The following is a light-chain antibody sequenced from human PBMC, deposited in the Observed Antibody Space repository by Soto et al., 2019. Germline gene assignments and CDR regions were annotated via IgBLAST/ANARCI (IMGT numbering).Light chain of an antibody. CDR3: AAWDDSLNGPV. CDR2: TNN. Sequence: VVTQPPSASGTPGQRVTISCSGSSSNIGSNTVNWYQQLPGTAPKLLIYTNNQRPSGVPDRFSGSKSGTSASLAISGLQSEDEADYYCAAWDDSLNGPVFGGGTKVTVL. CDR1: SSNIGSNT. J-gene: IGLJ3*02. V-gene: IGLV1-44*01.